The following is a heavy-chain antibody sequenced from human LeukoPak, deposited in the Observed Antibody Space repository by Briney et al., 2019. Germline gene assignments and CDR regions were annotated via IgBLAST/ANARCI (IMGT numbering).Heavy chain of an antibody. V-gene: IGHV3-23*01. J-gene: IGHJ2*01. D-gene: IGHD1-1*01. Sequence: GGSLRLSCAASGFTFTKYAMTWVRQAPGKGLEWVSVITAAGDNTDYAESVKGRFTISRDNSKNTVSLQMNSLRADDTAVYFCTTETNWYFDLWGRGTLVTVSS. CDR3: TTETNWYFDL. CDR1: GFTFTKYA. CDR2: ITAAGDNT.